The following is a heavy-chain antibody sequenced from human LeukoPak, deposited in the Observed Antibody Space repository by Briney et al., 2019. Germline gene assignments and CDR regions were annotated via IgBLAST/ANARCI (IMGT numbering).Heavy chain of an antibody. D-gene: IGHD3-3*02. J-gene: IGHJ6*03. CDR1: GYTFTGYY. CDR2: IKPNSGDT. CDR3: ASGRTIFYYYMDV. V-gene: IGHV1-2*02. Sequence: ASVKVSCKASGYTFTGYYMHWVRQAPGQGLEWMGWIKPNSGDTNYAQKFQGRVTMTRDTSISTVYMELSRLRFDDTAVYYCASGRTIFYYYMDVWGKGTTVTISS.